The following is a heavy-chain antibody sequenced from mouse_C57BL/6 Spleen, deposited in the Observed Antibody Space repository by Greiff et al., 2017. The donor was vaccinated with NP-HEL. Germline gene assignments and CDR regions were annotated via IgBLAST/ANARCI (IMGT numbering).Heavy chain of an antibody. CDR2: IRSKSNNYAT. J-gene: IGHJ4*01. V-gene: IGHV10-1*01. D-gene: IGHD1-1*01. Sequence: EVKLMESGGGLVQPKGSLKLSCAASGFSFNTYAMNWVRQAPGKGLEWVARIRSKSNNYATYYADSVKDRFTISRDDSESMLYLQMNNLKTEDTAMYYCVRQPLGSSYDYAMDDWGQGTSVTVSS. CDR3: VRQPLGSSYDYAMDD. CDR1: GFSFNTYA.